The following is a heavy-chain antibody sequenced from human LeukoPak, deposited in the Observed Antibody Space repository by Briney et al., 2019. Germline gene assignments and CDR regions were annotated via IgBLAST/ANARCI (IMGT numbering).Heavy chain of an antibody. V-gene: IGHV3-30*02. D-gene: IGHD1-1*01. CDR2: IRYDGSNK. CDR1: GFTFSSYG. Sequence: GGSLRLSCAASGFTFSSYGMHWVRHAPGKGLEWVAFIRYDGSNKYYADSVKGRFTISRDNSKNTLYLQMNSLRAEDTAVYYCAKDGTTTITFDYWGQGTLVAVSS. J-gene: IGHJ4*02. CDR3: AKDGTTTITFDY.